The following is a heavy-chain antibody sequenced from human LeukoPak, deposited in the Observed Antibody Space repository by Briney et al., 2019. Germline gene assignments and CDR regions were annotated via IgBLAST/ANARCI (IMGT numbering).Heavy chain of an antibody. D-gene: IGHD3-10*01. CDR2: IYYSGST. V-gene: IGHV4-39*01. CDR1: GGSISSSNYY. J-gene: IGHJ4*02. CDR3: ARSGKYGSGSVDRKFDY. Sequence: SETLSLTCTVSGGSISSSNYYWGWIRQPPGKGLEWIGSIYYSGSTYYNPSLKSRVTISVDTSKYQFSLKLSSVTAADTAVYYCARSGKYGSGSVDRKFDYWGQGTLVTVSS.